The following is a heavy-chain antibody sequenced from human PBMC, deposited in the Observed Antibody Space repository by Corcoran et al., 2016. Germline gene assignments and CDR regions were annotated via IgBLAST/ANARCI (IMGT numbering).Heavy chain of an antibody. Sequence: EVQLVESGGGLVQPGRSLRLSCTASGFTFGDYAMSWFRQAPGKGLEWVGFIRSKAYGGTTEYAASVKGRFTISRDDSKSIAYLQMNSLKTEDTAVYYCTRDYYDSSADYGMDVWGQGTTVTVSS. CDR3: TRDYYDSSADYGMDV. J-gene: IGHJ6*02. D-gene: IGHD3-22*01. V-gene: IGHV3-49*03. CDR1: GFTFGDYA. CDR2: IRSKAYGGTT.